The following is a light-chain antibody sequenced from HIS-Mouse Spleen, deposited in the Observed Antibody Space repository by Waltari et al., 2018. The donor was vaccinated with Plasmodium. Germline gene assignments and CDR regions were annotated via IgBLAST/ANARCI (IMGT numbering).Light chain of an antibody. CDR1: ALPAKY. CDR2: EDS. J-gene: IGLJ3*02. V-gene: IGLV3-10*01. CDR3: YSTDSSGNHRV. Sequence: SYELPQPPSVSVSPGQTPRTTCSGDALPAKYVYSYQQKSGQAPGLVIYEDSKRPPGIPERFSGSSSGTMATLTISGAQVEDEADYYCYSTDSSGNHRVFGGGTKLTVL.